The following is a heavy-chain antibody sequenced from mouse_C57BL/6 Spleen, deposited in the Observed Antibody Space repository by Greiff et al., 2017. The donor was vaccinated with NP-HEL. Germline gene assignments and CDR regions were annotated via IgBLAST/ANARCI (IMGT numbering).Heavy chain of an antibody. CDR2: IYPGDGDT. V-gene: IGHV1-82*01. Sequence: VQLQQSGPELVKPGASVKISCKASGYAFSSSWMNWVKQRPGKGLEWIGRIYPGDGDTNYNGKFKGKATLTADKSSSTAYMQLSSLTSEDSAVYFCARDTVDYFDYWGQGTTLTVSS. D-gene: IGHD1-1*01. J-gene: IGHJ2*01. CDR3: ARDTVDYFDY. CDR1: GYAFSSSW.